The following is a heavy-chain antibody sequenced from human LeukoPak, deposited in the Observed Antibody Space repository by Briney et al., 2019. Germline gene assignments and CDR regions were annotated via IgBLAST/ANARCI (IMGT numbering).Heavy chain of an antibody. Sequence: PSETLSLTCTVSGGSISSGSYYWGWIRQPPGKGLEWIGSIYYSGSTYYNPSLKSRITISVDTSKNQFSLKLSSVSAADTAVYYRARQAGYCSGGGCYYKYWGQGTLVTVAS. CDR3: ARQAGYCSGGGCYYKY. V-gene: IGHV4-39*01. D-gene: IGHD2-15*01. CDR2: IYYSGST. CDR1: GGSISSGSYY. J-gene: IGHJ1*01.